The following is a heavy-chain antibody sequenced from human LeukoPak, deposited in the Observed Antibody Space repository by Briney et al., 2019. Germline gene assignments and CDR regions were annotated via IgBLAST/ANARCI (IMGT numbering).Heavy chain of an antibody. J-gene: IGHJ4*02. CDR3: ARGRLVVVTANYYFGY. CDR2: MNPNSGNT. CDR1: GYTFTSYD. D-gene: IGHD2-21*02. V-gene: IGHV1-8*01. Sequence: ASVKVSCKASGYTFTSYDINWVRQATGQGLEWMGWMNPNSGNTGYAQKFQGRVTMTRNTSISTAYMELSSLRSEDTAVYYCARGRLVVVTANYYFGYWGQGTLVTVSS.